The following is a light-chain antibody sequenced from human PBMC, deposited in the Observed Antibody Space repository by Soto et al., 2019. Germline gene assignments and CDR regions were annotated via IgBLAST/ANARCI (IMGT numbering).Light chain of an antibody. CDR1: SSDVGGYNY. J-gene: IGLJ1*01. V-gene: IGLV2-14*01. Sequence: QSLLTQPASVSGSPGQSITISCTGTSSDVGGYNYVSCYQQHPGKAPKFMIYDVSNRPSGVSNRFSGSKSGNTASLTISGLQAEDEADYYCCSYTTSNTRQIVFGTGTKVTVL. CDR2: DVS. CDR3: CSYTTSNTRQIV.